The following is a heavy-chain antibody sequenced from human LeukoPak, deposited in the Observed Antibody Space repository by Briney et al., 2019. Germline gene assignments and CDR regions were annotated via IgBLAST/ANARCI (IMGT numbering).Heavy chain of an antibody. V-gene: IGHV4-39*02. J-gene: IGHJ6*02. CDR2: MYYSGPT. D-gene: IGHD3-9*01. CDR3: ARDQGNDILTGYSSRHYYYYGMDV. Sequence: SETLSLTCTVSGGSISSSSCYWDWIRQPPGKGLEWIGGMYYSGPTDYNPSLKSRVTISADTSKNQFSLKLSSVTAAYTAVYYCARDQGNDILTGYSSRHYYYYGMDVWGQGTTVTVSS. CDR1: GGSISSSSCY.